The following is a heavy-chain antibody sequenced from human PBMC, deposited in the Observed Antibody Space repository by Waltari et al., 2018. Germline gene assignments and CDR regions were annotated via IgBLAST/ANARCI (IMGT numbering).Heavy chain of an antibody. CDR1: GGSISSYY. CDR2: IYTSGST. CDR3: AREAPYYDFWSGYSHNYYYYYMDV. V-gene: IGHV4-4*07. D-gene: IGHD3-3*01. J-gene: IGHJ6*03. Sequence: QVQLQESGPGLVKPSETLSLTCTVPGGSISSYYWSWIRQPAGKGLEWIGRIYTSGSTHYNPPLKGRGTMSGDTSKNQLSLKRGSGTAADTAVYYCAREAPYYDFWSGYSHNYYYYYMDVWGKGTTVTVSS.